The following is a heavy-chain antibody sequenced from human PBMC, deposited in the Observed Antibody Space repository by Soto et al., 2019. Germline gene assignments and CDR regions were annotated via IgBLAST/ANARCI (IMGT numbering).Heavy chain of an antibody. CDR2: INASNGNT. CDR1: GYTFSGYY. J-gene: IGHJ6*02. Sequence: ASVKVSCKTSGYTFSGYYIHWVRQAPGQGLEWMGWINASNGNTKSSQKFQGRVTITRDTSASTVYMELSSLRSEDTAVYYCARCITLVRGIRSYGMDVWGQGTTVTVSS. V-gene: IGHV1-3*01. D-gene: IGHD3-10*01. CDR3: ARCITLVRGIRSYGMDV.